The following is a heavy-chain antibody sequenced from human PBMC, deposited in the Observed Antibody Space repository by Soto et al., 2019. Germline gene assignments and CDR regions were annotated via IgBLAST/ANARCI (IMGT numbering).Heavy chain of an antibody. D-gene: IGHD3-10*02. CDR1: GFTFSRHW. Sequence: PGGSLRLSCAASGFTFSRHWMAWVRQAPGKGLEWVANIDQDVSQKLYVDSVRGRFTISRDNAKNSVYLQMNNLRADDTAVYYCAKIGYNVWDFDYWGQGTLVTVSS. V-gene: IGHV3-7*01. CDR2: IDQDVSQK. J-gene: IGHJ4*02. CDR3: AKIGYNVWDFDY.